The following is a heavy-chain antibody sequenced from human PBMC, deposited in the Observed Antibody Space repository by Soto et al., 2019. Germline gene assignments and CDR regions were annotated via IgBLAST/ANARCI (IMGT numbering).Heavy chain of an antibody. D-gene: IGHD6-13*01. CDR2: IIPILGIA. CDR3: ARSPGYSSSWSYFDY. Sequence: QVQLVQSGAEVKKPGSSVKVSCKASGGTFSSYTISWVRQAPGQGLEWMGRIIPILGIANCAQKFQGRVTITADKSTSTAYMELSSLRSEDTAVYYCARSPGYSSSWSYFDYWGQGTLVTVSS. CDR1: GGTFSSYT. J-gene: IGHJ4*02. V-gene: IGHV1-69*02.